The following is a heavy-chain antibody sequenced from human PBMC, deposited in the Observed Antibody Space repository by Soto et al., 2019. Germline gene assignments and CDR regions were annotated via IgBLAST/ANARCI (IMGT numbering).Heavy chain of an antibody. CDR1: GFTFSDSW. Sequence: EVQLVESGGGLVQPGGSLRLSCTASGFTFSDSWMTWVRQAPGKGLEWVARIKPDESEKKYADSVKGRFSISRDNAKNSMYLQMDSLRGEDTAVYYCVRGGSNYASWGQGTIVTVSS. V-gene: IGHV3-7*01. CDR2: IKPDESEK. D-gene: IGHD4-4*01. J-gene: IGHJ5*02. CDR3: VRGGSNYAS.